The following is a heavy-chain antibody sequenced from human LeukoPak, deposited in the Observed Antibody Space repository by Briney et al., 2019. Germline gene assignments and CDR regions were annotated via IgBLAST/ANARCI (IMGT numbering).Heavy chain of an antibody. Sequence: ASVKVSCKASGYTFTGYYMHWVRQAPGQGLEWMGWINPNSGGTNYAQNSQGRVTMTRDTSISTAYMELSRLRSDDTALYYCARIGISARGTNFHHWGQGTLVTVSS. J-gene: IGHJ1*01. CDR1: GYTFTGYY. CDR3: ARIGISARGTNFHH. V-gene: IGHV1-2*02. CDR2: INPNSGGT. D-gene: IGHD6-13*01.